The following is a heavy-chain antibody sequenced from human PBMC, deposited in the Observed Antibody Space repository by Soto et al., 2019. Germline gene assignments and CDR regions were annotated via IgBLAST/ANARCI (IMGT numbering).Heavy chain of an antibody. V-gene: IGHV3-23*01. J-gene: IGHJ6*02. CDR2: ISGSGGST. D-gene: IGHD6-13*01. CDR1: GFTFSIYA. CDR3: ANVDSTPAPIYGMDV. Sequence: PGGSLRLSCAASGFTFSIYAMSWFGQAPGKGLEWVSAISGSGGSTYYADSVRGRFTISRDNSKNTLYLQMNSLRAEDTAVYYCANVDSTPAPIYGMDVWGQGTTVTVSS.